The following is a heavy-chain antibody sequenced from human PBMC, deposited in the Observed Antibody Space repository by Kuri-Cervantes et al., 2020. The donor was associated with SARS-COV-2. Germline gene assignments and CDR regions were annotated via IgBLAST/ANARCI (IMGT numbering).Heavy chain of an antibody. D-gene: IGHD6-6*01. Sequence: GGSLRLSRAASGFTFTTYSMTWVRQTPGKGLEWVSSISSSSSQRYYVDSVKGRFTISRDNAKNSLYLQMNSLRAEDTAVYYCARVPRSSSQTYWGQGTLVTVSS. CDR3: ARVPRSSSQTY. CDR2: ISSSSSQR. CDR1: GFTFTTYS. V-gene: IGHV3-21*01. J-gene: IGHJ4*02.